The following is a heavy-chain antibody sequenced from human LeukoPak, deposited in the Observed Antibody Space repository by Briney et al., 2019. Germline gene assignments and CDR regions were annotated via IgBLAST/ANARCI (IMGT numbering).Heavy chain of an antibody. CDR3: ASGPLNYYDSSGALYY. V-gene: IGHV3-53*01. CDR1: GFTVSSNY. J-gene: IGHJ4*02. Sequence: PGGSLRLSCAASGFTVSSNYMSWVRQAPGKGLEWVSVIYSGGSTYYADSVKGRFTISRDNSKNTLYLQMNSLRAEDTAVYYCASGPLNYYDSSGALYYWGQGTLVTVSS. CDR2: IYSGGST. D-gene: IGHD3-22*01.